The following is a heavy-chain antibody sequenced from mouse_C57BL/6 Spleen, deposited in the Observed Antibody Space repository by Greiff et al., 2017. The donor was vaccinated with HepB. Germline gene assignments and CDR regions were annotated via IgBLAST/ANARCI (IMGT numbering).Heavy chain of an antibody. CDR2: ISSGGDYI. CDR1: GFTFSSYA. D-gene: IGHD6-5*01. CDR3: TRDPSYLSPFDY. V-gene: IGHV5-9-1*02. J-gene: IGHJ2*01. Sequence: EVMLVESGEGLVKPGGSLKLSCAASGFTFSSYAMSWVRQTPEKRLEWVAYISSGGDYIYYADTVKGRFPISRDNARNTLYLQMSSLKSEDTAMYYCTRDPSYLSPFDYWGQGTTLTVSS.